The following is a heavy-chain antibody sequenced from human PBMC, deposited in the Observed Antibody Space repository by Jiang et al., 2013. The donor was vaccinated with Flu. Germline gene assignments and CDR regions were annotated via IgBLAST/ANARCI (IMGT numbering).Heavy chain of an antibody. V-gene: IGHV5-51*01. J-gene: IGHJ5*02. CDR3: ARHLTAGGVTTGGFDP. CDR1: GYSFTSYW. D-gene: IGHD2-8*02. CDR2: IYPGDSDT. Sequence: PGESLKISCKGSGYSFTSYWIGWVRQMPGKGLEWMGIIYPGDSDTRYSPSFQGQVTISADKSISTAYLQWSGLKASDTAMYYCARHLTAGGVTTGGFDPWGQGTLVTVSS.